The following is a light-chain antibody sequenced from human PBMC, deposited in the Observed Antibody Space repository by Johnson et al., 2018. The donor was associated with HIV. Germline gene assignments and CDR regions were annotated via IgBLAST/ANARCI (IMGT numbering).Light chain of an antibody. CDR2: DNN. V-gene: IGLV1-51*01. CDR3: GTWDSSLSAYV. Sequence: QSALTQPPSVSAAPGQKVTISCSGSSSNVGNNYVSWYQCLPGTAPKLLIFDNNKRPSGIPDRFSASKSGTSATLGITGLQTGDEADYYCGTWDSSLSAYVFGTWTKVTVL. CDR1: SSNVGNNY. J-gene: IGLJ1*01.